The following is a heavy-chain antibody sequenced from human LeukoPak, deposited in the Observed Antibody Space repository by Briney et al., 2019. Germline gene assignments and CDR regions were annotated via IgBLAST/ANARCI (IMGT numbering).Heavy chain of an antibody. CDR1: GFPVSDNY. V-gene: IGHV3-21*01. CDR2: ITSSSNYI. CDR3: ARDLRL. J-gene: IGHJ4*02. Sequence: PGGSLRLSCAASGFPVSDNYMTWVRQAPGKGLEWVSSITSSSNYIYYASSVRGRFTISRDNAKNSLYLQMNSLRAEDTAVYYCARDLRLWGQGTLVTVSS.